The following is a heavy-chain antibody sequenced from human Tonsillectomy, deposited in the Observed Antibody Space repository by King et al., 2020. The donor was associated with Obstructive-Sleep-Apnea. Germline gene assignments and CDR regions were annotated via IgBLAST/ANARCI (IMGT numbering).Heavy chain of an antibody. J-gene: IGHJ4*02. CDR1: GFTFSSYA. CDR3: ARDAHWGFDY. Sequence: VQLVESGGGVVQPGRSLRLSCAASGFTFSSYAMHWVRQAPGKGLEWVAVISYDGSNKYYADSVKGRFTISRDNSKNTLYLQMNSLRAEDTAVYYCARDAHWGFDYWGQGTLVTVSS. V-gene: IGHV3-30*04. CDR2: ISYDGSNK. D-gene: IGHD7-27*01.